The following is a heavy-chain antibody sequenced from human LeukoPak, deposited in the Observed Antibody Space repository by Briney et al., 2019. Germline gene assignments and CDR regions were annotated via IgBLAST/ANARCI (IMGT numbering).Heavy chain of an antibody. CDR2: IYYSGST. CDR3: ARHHPDCAAFDI. CDR1: GGSISSYY. D-gene: IGHD2-21*02. Sequence: PSETLSLTCTVSGGSISSYYWSLIRQPPGKGLEWIGYIYYSGSTNYNPSLKSRVTISVDTSKNQFSLKLSSVTAADTAVYYCARHHPDCAAFDIWGQGTMVTVSS. V-gene: IGHV4-59*08. J-gene: IGHJ3*02.